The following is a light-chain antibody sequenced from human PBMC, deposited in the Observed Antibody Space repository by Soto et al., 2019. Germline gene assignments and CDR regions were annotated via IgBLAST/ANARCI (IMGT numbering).Light chain of an antibody. V-gene: IGKV1-39*01. CDR3: QQGHSTPYT. CDR1: QNIRNY. Sequence: DIQMTHSPSSLSASVGDRVTITCRASQNIRNYLNWYQQKPGDAPKLLIYAASTLQGAVPSRFSGSGSGTDFTLTISSLQPEDFATYHCQQGHSTPYTFGQGTRLEI. CDR2: AAS. J-gene: IGKJ2*01.